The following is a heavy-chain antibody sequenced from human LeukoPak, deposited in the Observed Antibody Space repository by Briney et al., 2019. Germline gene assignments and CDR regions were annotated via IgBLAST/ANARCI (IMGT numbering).Heavy chain of an antibody. CDR3: AKAPRIFGVVIDN. CDR2: ISGSGGTT. D-gene: IGHD3-3*01. Sequence: GGSLRLSCAASEFTFSNYVMSWVRQAPRKGLEWVSAISGSGGTTYYADSVKGRFTISRDNSKNTLYLHMSSLRAEDTAIYYCAKAPRIFGVVIDNWGQGILVTVSS. V-gene: IGHV3-23*01. CDR1: EFTFSNYV. J-gene: IGHJ4*02.